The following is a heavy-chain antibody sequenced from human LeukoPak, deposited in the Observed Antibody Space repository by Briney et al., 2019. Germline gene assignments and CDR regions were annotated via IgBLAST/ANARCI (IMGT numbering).Heavy chain of an antibody. CDR1: GYTFTSYD. CDR3: ARIAAAGNRRLNY. J-gene: IGHJ4*02. Sequence: ASVKVSCKASGYTFTSYDINWVRQATGQGLEWMGWMNPNSGNTGYAQKFQGRISMTRNTSISTAYMELSSLTSEDTAVYYCARIAAAGNRRLNYWGQGTLVTVSS. CDR2: MNPNSGNT. V-gene: IGHV1-8*01. D-gene: IGHD6-13*01.